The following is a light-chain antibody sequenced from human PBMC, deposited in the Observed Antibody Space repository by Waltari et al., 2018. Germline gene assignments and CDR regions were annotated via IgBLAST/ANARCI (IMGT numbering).Light chain of an antibody. CDR1: QSLLRSDGRTY. CDR2: EVS. Sequence: DITVTQTPLSLSVTPGQSATISCKSSQSLLRSDGRTYLYWYLQRPGRSPQLLMYEVSSRFSGVPERFSGSGSGTDFTLKISRVEAEDVGIYFCMQGIYLPYTFGQGTRLETK. CDR3: MQGIYLPYT. V-gene: IGKV2-29*02. J-gene: IGKJ2*01.